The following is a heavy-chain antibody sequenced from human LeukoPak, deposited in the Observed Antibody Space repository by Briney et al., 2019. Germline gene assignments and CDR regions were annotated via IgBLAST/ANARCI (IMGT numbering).Heavy chain of an antibody. D-gene: IGHD3-22*01. V-gene: IGHV4-59*01. CDR1: GGSISSNY. CDR3: ARTYISGYQPDAFDI. J-gene: IGHJ3*02. Sequence: SETLSLTCTVSGGSISSNYRSWIRQPPGRGLEWIGYIHYSGTTNYNPSPKSRFTISVDTSKNQFSLKLSSVTAADTAVCYCARTYISGYQPDAFDIWGQGTMVTVSS. CDR2: IHYSGTT.